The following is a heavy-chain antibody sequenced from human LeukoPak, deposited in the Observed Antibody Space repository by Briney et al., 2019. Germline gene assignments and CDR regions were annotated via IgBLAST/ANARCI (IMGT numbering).Heavy chain of an antibody. D-gene: IGHD3-10*01. CDR2: IFYSGNT. Sequence: PSETLSLTCTVSGGSISAYYWTWIRQPPGKGLEWLGYIFYSGNTKYNPSLKSRVTMLVDTSKNQFSLKLSSVTAADTAVYYCARGGYYGSGNDFRFDPWGQGTLVTVSS. J-gene: IGHJ5*02. V-gene: IGHV4-59*01. CDR1: GGSISAYY. CDR3: ARGGYYGSGNDFRFDP.